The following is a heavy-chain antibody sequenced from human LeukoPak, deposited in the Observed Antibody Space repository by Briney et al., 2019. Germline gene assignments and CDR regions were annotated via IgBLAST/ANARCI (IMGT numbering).Heavy chain of an antibody. CDR3: AKDATTVTTQGDY. V-gene: IGHV3-66*01. Sequence: GGSLRLSCTVSGFTVTSNYMTWVRQAPGKGLEWVSVIYTDGKTYYADSVKGRFSISRDNSKNTLFLQMKSLRAEDTAVYHCAKDATTVTTQGDYWGQGTLVTVSS. CDR1: GFTVTSNY. J-gene: IGHJ4*02. D-gene: IGHD4-17*01. CDR2: IYTDGKT.